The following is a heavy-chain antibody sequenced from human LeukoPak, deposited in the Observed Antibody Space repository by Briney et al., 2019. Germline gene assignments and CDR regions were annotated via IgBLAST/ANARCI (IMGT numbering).Heavy chain of an antibody. V-gene: IGHV3-21*01. Sequence: GGSLRLSCAASGFTFSSYSMNWVRQAPGKGLEWVSSISSSSSYIYYADSVKGRFTISRDNAKNSLYLQMNSLRAEDTAVYYCARVPPGGFGGRRSAFDIWGQGTMVTVSS. CDR2: ISSSSSYI. CDR3: ARVPPGGFGGRRSAFDI. J-gene: IGHJ3*02. CDR1: GFTFSSYS. D-gene: IGHD3-10*01.